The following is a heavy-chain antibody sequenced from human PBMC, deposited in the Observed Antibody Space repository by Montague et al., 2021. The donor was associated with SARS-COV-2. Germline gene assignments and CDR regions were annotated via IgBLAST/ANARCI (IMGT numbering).Heavy chain of an antibody. V-gene: IGHV4-39*01. J-gene: IGHJ4*01. Sequence: SETLSLTCSVSGDSMSSDRYHWGWIRQPPGKGLEWITCILSAGDTYYNPSLKSRVTISLDTSKNQFSLNLDSVTAADTAVYYCARQGLGFCNGGSCFSTLAFWGHGILVTVSS. CDR3: ARQGLGFCNGGSCFSTLAF. CDR2: ILSAGDT. CDR1: GDSMSSDRYH. D-gene: IGHD2-15*01.